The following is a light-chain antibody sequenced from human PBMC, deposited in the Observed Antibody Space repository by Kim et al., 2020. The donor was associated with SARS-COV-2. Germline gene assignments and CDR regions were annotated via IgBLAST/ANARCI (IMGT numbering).Light chain of an antibody. Sequence: QSVLTQPPSVSGTPGQRVTISCSGSISSIGSNAVNCYQQLPGTAPKLLIYSNNQSPLGVSDRFSGSKSGTSASLAISGLQSEDEADYYCAAWDDSLNGVVFGGGTQLTVL. J-gene: IGLJ2*01. CDR3: AAWDDSLNGVV. CDR1: ISSIGSNA. CDR2: SNN. V-gene: IGLV1-44*01.